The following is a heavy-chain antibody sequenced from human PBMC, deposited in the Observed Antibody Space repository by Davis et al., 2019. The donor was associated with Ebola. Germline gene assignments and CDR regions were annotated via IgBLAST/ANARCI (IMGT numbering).Heavy chain of an antibody. CDR2: ISAYNGNT. CDR3: ARVEPLYDAFDI. J-gene: IGHJ3*02. V-gene: IGHV1-18*01. Sequence: ASVKVSCKASGYTFTSYGISWVRQAPGQGLEWMGWISAYNGNTNYAQKLQGRVTMTTDTSTSTAYMELSRLRSDDTAVYYCARVEPLYDAFDIWGQGTMVTVSS. CDR1: GYTFTSYG.